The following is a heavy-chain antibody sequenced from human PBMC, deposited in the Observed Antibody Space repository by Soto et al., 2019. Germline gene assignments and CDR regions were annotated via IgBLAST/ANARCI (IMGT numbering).Heavy chain of an antibody. J-gene: IGHJ5*01. CDR1: GGVFRNYA. V-gene: IGHV1-69*01. Sequence: QVQLVQSGAEVKKPGSSVKVSCKASGGVFRNYAINWVRQAPGQGLEWMGGIIPVFGTADYPQKFQGRVTITADESTTTAYMEMTSLKPEDTAVYCCAGDRWGSYSFDSWGQGTLVTVAS. CDR2: IIPVFGTA. CDR3: AGDRWGSYSFDS. D-gene: IGHD1-26*01.